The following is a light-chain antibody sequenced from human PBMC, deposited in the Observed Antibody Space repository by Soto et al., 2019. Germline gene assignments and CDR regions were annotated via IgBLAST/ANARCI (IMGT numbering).Light chain of an antibody. CDR2: SAS. Sequence: EVVLTQSPATLSLSPGERATLSCRASQSVSSYLAWYQQKPGQAPRLLIYSASNRATGVPGRFSGSGSGTDFTLTISSLEPEDFAVYYCHHRSSWPLTFGGGTKVEIK. V-gene: IGKV3-11*01. CDR1: QSVSSY. CDR3: HHRSSWPLT. J-gene: IGKJ4*01.